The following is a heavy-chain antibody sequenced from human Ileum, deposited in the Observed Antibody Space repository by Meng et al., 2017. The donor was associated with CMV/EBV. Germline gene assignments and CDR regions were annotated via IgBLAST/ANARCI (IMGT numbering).Heavy chain of an antibody. D-gene: IGHD5-12*01. Sequence: GGPLRLSCAASGFIFSTYAMHWVRQAPGKGLEWVAVISYDGSHKYYADSVKGRFTISKDNSNNTLYLQMNSLRADDTAVYYCAREAFSGGYDDGFDPWGQGTLVTVSS. CDR2: ISYDGSHK. J-gene: IGHJ5*02. CDR3: AREAFSGGYDDGFDP. V-gene: IGHV3-30*01. CDR1: GFIFSTYA.